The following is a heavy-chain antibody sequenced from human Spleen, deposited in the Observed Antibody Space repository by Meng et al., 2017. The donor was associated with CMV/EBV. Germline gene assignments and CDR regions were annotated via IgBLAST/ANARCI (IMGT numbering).Heavy chain of an antibody. CDR3: ARAPELYCGNDCYSADH. J-gene: IGHJ4*02. D-gene: IGHD2-21*02. CDR1: LNFSNYA. V-gene: IGHV3-30*14. CDR2: VSYDGGKK. Sequence: LNFSNYAMYWIRQAPGKGLEGVALVSYDGGKKYYADSVKGRFTISRDKSKNTMYFQLSSLRVDDTAMYYCARAPELYCGNDCYSADHWGQGTLVTVSS.